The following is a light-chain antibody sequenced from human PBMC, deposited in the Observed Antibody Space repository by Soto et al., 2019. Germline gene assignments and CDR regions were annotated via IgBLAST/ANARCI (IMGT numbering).Light chain of an antibody. CDR1: QDVRKY. CDR3: QQRHNLPHT. CDR2: DAS. Sequence: DIQMTQSPSSLSASVGDRVTITCQASQDVRKYLSWYQQKARKAPKLLIYDASNLETGVPSRFSGSGSGTDFTFTISSLQPVDIATYYCQQRHNLPHTFGPGTKVDIK. J-gene: IGKJ3*01. V-gene: IGKV1-33*01.